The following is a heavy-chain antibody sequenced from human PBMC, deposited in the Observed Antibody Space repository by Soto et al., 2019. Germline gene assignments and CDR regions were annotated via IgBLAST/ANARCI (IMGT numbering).Heavy chain of an antibody. Sequence: EVQVVESGGGLVQSVGSLRLSCAPSGFTFRRYWMSWVRQAPGKGLEWVANTNQDGSEKYYVDSVKGRFTISRDNAKNSVYLQMNSLRAEDTAVYYCARDTPDSSDPWGHGTMVTVSS. CDR3: ARDTPDSSDP. CDR2: TNQDGSEK. J-gene: IGHJ3*01. CDR1: GFTFRRYW. D-gene: IGHD6-25*01. V-gene: IGHV3-7*01.